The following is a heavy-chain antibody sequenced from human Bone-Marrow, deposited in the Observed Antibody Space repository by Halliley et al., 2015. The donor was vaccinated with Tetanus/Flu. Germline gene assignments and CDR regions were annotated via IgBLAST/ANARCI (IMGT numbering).Heavy chain of an antibody. D-gene: IGHD3-10*01. CDR1: GFTFTTHG. CDR2: IWSDGSNK. J-gene: IGHJ4*02. CDR3: ARDRPAILFSQSSPYYFDY. Sequence: LSLTCAASGFTFTTHGMHWVRQAPGKGLEWVAFIWSDGSNKYYAESVKGRFTISRDNSKNRLYLQMNSLGAEDTAVYYCARDRPAILFSQSSPYYFDYWGQGTLVTVSS. V-gene: IGHV3-33*01.